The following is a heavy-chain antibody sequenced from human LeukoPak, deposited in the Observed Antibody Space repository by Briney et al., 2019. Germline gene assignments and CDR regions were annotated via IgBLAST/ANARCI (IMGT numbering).Heavy chain of an antibody. Sequence: GGSLGLSCAASGFTFSSYGVHWVRQAPGKGLEWVAVISYDGSNKYYADSVKGRFTISRDNSKNTLYLQMNSLRAEDTAVYYCAKVWGSGWSSSWLYYYYYGMDVWGQGTTVTVSS. CDR1: GFTFSSYG. V-gene: IGHV3-30*18. J-gene: IGHJ6*02. CDR3: AKVWGSGWSSSWLYYYYYGMDV. CDR2: ISYDGSNK. D-gene: IGHD6-13*01.